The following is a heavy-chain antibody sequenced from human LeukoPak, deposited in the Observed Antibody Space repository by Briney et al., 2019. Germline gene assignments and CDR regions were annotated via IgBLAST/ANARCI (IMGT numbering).Heavy chain of an antibody. D-gene: IGHD3-10*01. CDR1: GFTFSKYW. CDR2: IKHDGTNK. Sequence: GGSLRLSCAASGFTFSKYWMSWVRQTPGKGLGWVANIKHDGTNKYYLDSVKGRFTLSRDNSKNSLYLQMNSLRAEDTAVYYCARGGVRGILLPVDYWGQGTLVTVSS. CDR3: ARGGVRGILLPVDY. J-gene: IGHJ4*02. V-gene: IGHV3-7*01.